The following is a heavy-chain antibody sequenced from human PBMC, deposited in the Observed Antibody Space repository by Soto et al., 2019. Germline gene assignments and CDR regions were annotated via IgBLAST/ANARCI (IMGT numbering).Heavy chain of an antibody. D-gene: IGHD4-17*01. V-gene: IGHV3-30*18. Sequence: SLRLSCAASGFTFSSYGMHWVRQAPGKGLEWVAVISYDGSNKYYADSVKGRFTISRDNSKNTLYLQMNSLRAEDTAVYYCAKDRDLRLPYFDYWGQGTLVTVSS. J-gene: IGHJ4*02. CDR2: ISYDGSNK. CDR3: AKDRDLRLPYFDY. CDR1: GFTFSSYG.